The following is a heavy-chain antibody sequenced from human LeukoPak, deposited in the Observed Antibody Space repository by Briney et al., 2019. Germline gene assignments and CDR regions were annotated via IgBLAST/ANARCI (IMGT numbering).Heavy chain of an antibody. Sequence: ASVKVSCKASGYTFTSYGISWVRQAPGQGLEWMGWINTNTGNPTYAQGFTGRFVFSLDTSVSTAYLQISSLKAEDTAVYYCARGYCSGGSCPSDYWGQGTLVTVSS. CDR2: INTNTGNP. CDR1: GYTFTSYG. J-gene: IGHJ4*02. V-gene: IGHV7-4-1*02. D-gene: IGHD2-15*01. CDR3: ARGYCSGGSCPSDY.